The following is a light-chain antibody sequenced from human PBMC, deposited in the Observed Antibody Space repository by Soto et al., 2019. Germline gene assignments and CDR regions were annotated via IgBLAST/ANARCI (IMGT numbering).Light chain of an antibody. V-gene: IGKV2-28*01. CDR3: MQALQTPT. CDR1: QSLLHSNGYNY. CDR2: LGS. Sequence: DIVMTQSPLSLPVTPGEPASISCSSSQSLLHSNGYNYLDWNLQKPGQSPQLLIYLGSNRASGVPDRFSGSGSGTDFTLKISRVEAEDVGVYYCMQALQTPTFGQGTRLEIK. J-gene: IGKJ5*01.